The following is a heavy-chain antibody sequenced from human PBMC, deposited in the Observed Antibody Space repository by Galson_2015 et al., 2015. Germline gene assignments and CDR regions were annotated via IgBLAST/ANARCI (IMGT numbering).Heavy chain of an antibody. CDR2: IRSKTDGGTT. D-gene: IGHD6-19*01. J-gene: IGHJ4*02. CDR1: GFTFSNAW. V-gene: IGHV3-15*01. CDR3: TTEGAVAGRLY. Sequence: SLRLSCAASGFTFSNAWMSWVRQAPGKGLEWVGRIRSKTDGGTTDYAAPVKGRFTISRYDSKNTLYLQMNSLKTEDTAVYYCTTEGAVAGRLYWGQGTLVTVSS.